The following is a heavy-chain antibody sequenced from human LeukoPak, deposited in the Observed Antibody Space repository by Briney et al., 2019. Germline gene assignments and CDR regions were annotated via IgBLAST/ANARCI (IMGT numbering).Heavy chain of an antibody. CDR2: INHSGST. D-gene: IGHD2-15*01. V-gene: IGHV4-34*01. Sequence: SETLSLTCAVYGGSFSGYYWSWVRQPPGKGLEWIGEINHSGSTNYNPSLKSRVTISVDTSNNQFSLKLSAVAAADTALYYCARDGGGNFDSWGQGTLVTVSS. CDR3: ARDGGGNFDS. CDR1: GGSFSGYY. J-gene: IGHJ4*02.